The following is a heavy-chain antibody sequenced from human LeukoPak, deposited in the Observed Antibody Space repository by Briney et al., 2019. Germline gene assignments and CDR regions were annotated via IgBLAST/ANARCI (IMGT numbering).Heavy chain of an antibody. CDR1: GFTFSSYW. Sequence: GGSLRLSCAASGFTFSSYWMHWVRQAPGKGLEWVAFIRYDGNNKYYADFVKGRFAISRDNSKNTLYLQMNSLRAEDTAVYYCAKGSPTIDYWGQGTLVTVSS. CDR2: IRYDGNNK. D-gene: IGHD1-26*01. J-gene: IGHJ4*02. CDR3: AKGSPTIDY. V-gene: IGHV3-30*02.